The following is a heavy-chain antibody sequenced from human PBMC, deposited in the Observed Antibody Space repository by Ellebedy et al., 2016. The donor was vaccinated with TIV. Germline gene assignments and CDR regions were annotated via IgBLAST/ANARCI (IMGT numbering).Heavy chain of an antibody. CDR1: GYSSTSYW. V-gene: IGHV5-10-1*01. D-gene: IGHD6-19*01. CDR3: ARHGWVTYSSGFIPHTNWFDP. CDR2: IDPSDSYT. Sequence: GESLKISXKGSGYSSTSYWISWVRQMPGKGLEWMGRIDPSDSYTNYSPSFQGHVTISADKSISTAYLQWSSLKASDTAMYYCARHGWVTYSSGFIPHTNWFDPWGQGTLVTVSS. J-gene: IGHJ5*02.